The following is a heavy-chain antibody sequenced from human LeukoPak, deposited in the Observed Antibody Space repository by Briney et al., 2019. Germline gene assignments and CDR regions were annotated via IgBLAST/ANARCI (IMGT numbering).Heavy chain of an antibody. Sequence: SETLSLTCTVSGYSISSGYYWGWIRQPPGKGLEWIGSIYHSGSTYYNPSLKSRVTISVDTSKNQFSLKLSSVTAADTAVYYCAREAVCRRRNSPYFQHWGQGTLVTVSS. V-gene: IGHV4-38-2*02. CDR2: IYHSGST. J-gene: IGHJ1*01. D-gene: IGHD1-14*01. CDR3: AREAVCRRRNSPYFQH. CDR1: GYSISSGYY.